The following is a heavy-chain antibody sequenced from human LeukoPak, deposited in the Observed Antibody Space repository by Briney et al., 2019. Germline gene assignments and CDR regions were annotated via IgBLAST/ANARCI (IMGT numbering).Heavy chain of an antibody. CDR2: INPNSGGT. J-gene: IGHJ5*02. V-gene: IGHV1-2*02. Sequence: ASVKVSCKASGYSFIGYYMHWVRQAPGQGLEWMGWINPNSGGTNYAQKFQGRVTMTRDTSISTAYMEVSRLTSDDTAVYYCARDYGRNCFDPWGQGTLVTVSS. CDR3: ARDYGRNCFDP. D-gene: IGHD3-10*01. CDR1: GYSFIGYY.